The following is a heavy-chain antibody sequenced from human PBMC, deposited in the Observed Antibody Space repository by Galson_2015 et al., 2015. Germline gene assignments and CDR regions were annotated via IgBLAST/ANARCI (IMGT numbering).Heavy chain of an antibody. CDR2: IAWDDDK. Sequence: PALVKPTQPLTLTCTFSGFSLSTSGMCVSWIRQPPGKALEWLALIAWDDDKYYSPSLKTRLTIFKGTSKNQVVLTMTNMDPVDTATYYCARIWSGSYFTGGTWFDPWGQGT. CDR3: ARIWSGSYFTGGTWFDP. V-gene: IGHV2-70*01. J-gene: IGHJ5*02. D-gene: IGHD1-26*01. CDR1: GFSLSTSGMC.